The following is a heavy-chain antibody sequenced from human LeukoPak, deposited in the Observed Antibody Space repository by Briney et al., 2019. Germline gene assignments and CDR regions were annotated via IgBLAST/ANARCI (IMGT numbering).Heavy chain of an antibody. J-gene: IGHJ4*02. V-gene: IGHV3-48*03. D-gene: IGHD6-19*01. Sequence: GGSLRLSCAASGFTFSSYEMNWVRQAPGKGLEWVSYISSSGSTIYYADSVKGRFTISRDNAKNSLCLQMNSLRAEDTAVYYCARMGWNYDYWGQGTLVTVSS. CDR1: GFTFSSYE. CDR3: ARMGWNYDY. CDR2: ISSSGSTI.